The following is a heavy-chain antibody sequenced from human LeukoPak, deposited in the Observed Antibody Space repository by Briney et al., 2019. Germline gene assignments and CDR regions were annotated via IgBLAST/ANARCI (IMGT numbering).Heavy chain of an antibody. J-gene: IGHJ4*02. Sequence: ASVTVSCKASGYTFTSYGISWVRQAPGQGLEWMGWISAYNGNTNYAQKLQGRVTMATDTSTSTAYMELRSLRSDDTAVYYCAREGYSGYDYIVDYWGQGTLVTVSS. CDR3: AREGYSGYDYIVDY. CDR2: ISAYNGNT. CDR1: GYTFTSYG. V-gene: IGHV1-18*01. D-gene: IGHD5-12*01.